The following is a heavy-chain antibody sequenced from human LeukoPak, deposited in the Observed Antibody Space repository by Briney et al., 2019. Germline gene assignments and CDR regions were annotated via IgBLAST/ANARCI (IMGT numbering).Heavy chain of an antibody. D-gene: IGHD3-22*01. V-gene: IGHV3-23*01. J-gene: IGHJ4*02. CDR1: GLTFSSYA. CDR3: AKDHAYDSSGYFDY. Sequence: GGSLRLSCEASGLTFSSYAMSWVRQDPGEGLEWVSRISGSGTSTYYADSVKGRFTISRDNSKNTLYLQMNSLRAEDTAVYYCAKDHAYDSSGYFDYWGQGTLVTVSS. CDR2: ISGSGTST.